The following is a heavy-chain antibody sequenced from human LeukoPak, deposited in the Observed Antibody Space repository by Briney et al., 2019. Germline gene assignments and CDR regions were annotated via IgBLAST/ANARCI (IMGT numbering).Heavy chain of an antibody. Sequence: GGSLRLSCAASGFTFSSYAMHWVRQAPGKGLEWVAVISYDGINKYYADSVKGRFTISRDNSKNTLYLQMNSLRAEDTAVYYCARLFMESENYFDYWGQGTLVTVSS. CDR2: ISYDGINK. J-gene: IGHJ4*02. V-gene: IGHV3-30-3*01. CDR1: GFTFSSYA. D-gene: IGHD3-3*01. CDR3: ARLFMESENYFDY.